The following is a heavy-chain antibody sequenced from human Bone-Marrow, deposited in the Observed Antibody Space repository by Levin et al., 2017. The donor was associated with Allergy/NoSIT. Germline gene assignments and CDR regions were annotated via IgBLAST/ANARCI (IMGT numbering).Heavy chain of an antibody. J-gene: IGHJ6*03. CDR2: ISSTGGAT. CDR3: VKVGSDYRPGGDFYMDV. CDR1: GFRFRDYG. V-gene: IGHV3-23*01. D-gene: IGHD2-21*02. Sequence: LSLPCAASGFRFRDYGMSWVRPAPGKGLEWVSSISSTGGATYDTDSVKGRFRNFRDNSKNTLYLQMRNVRPEDTAVYYCVKVGSDYRPGGDFYMDVWGKGTAVSVSS.